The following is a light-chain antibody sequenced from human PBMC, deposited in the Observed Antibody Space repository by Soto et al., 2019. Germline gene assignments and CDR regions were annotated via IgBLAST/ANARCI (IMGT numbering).Light chain of an antibody. CDR1: QGISNY. CDR3: QNDSSAPIT. Sequence: DIQMTQSPSSLSASVGDRVTITCRASQGISNYLAWYQQKPGQVPKLLIYVASTLQSGVPSRFSGRGSGTDFSVSISNLQPEDVAHYYCQNDSSAPITFGQGTRLETK. V-gene: IGKV1-27*01. CDR2: VAS. J-gene: IGKJ5*01.